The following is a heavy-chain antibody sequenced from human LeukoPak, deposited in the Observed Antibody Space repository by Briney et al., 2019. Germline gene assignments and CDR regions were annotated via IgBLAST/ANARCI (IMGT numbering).Heavy chain of an antibody. Sequence: SETLSLTCAVYGGSFSGYYWSWIRQPPGKGLEWIGEINHSGSTNYNPSLKSRVTISVDTSKNQFSLKLGSVTAADTAVYYCARGNGWATVIGWFDPWGQGTLVTVSS. D-gene: IGHD4-17*01. CDR3: ARGNGWATVIGWFDP. V-gene: IGHV4-34*01. CDR1: GGSFSGYY. CDR2: INHSGST. J-gene: IGHJ5*02.